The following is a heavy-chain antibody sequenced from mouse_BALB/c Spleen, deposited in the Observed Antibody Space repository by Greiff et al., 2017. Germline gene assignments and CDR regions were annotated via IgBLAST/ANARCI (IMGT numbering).Heavy chain of an antibody. Sequence: VQLQQSGAELVRPGTSVKVSCKASGYAFTNYLIEWVKQRPGQGLEWIGVINPGSGGTNYNEKFKGKATLTADKSSSTAYMQLSSLTSDDSAVYFCARLNYDYDGYAMDYWGQGTSVTVSS. CDR1: GYAFTNYL. D-gene: IGHD2-4*01. CDR2: INPGSGGT. V-gene: IGHV1-54*01. CDR3: ARLNYDYDGYAMDY. J-gene: IGHJ4*01.